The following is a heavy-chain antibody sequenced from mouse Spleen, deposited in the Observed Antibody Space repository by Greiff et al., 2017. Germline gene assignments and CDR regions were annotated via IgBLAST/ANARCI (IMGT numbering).Heavy chain of an antibody. Sequence: VQLQQSGGGLVKPGGSLKLSCAASGFTFSSYAMSWVRQSPEKRLEWVAEISSGGSYTYYPDTVTGRFTISRDNAKNTLYLEMSSLRSEDTAMYYCAREKGLYAMDYWGQGTSVTVSS. CDR3: AREKGLYAMDY. J-gene: IGHJ4*01. D-gene: IGHD3-3*01. CDR2: ISSGGSYT. CDR1: GFTFSSYA. V-gene: IGHV5-9-4*01.